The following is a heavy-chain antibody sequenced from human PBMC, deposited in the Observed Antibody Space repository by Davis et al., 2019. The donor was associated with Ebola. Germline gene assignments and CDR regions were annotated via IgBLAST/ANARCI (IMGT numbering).Heavy chain of an antibody. CDR2: ISAYNGNT. D-gene: IGHD3-3*01. CDR1: GYTFTSYG. J-gene: IGHJ6*02. Sequence: ASVKVSCKASGYTFTSYGISWVRQAPGQGLEWMGWISAYNGNTNYAQKLQGRVTMTTDTSTSTAYMELRSLRSDDTAVYYCAREYWVGVVTLYYYGMDVWGQGTTVTVSS. V-gene: IGHV1-18*01. CDR3: AREYWVGVVTLYYYGMDV.